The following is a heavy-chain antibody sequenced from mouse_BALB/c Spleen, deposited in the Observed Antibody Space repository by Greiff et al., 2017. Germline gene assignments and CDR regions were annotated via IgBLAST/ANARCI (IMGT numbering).Heavy chain of an antibody. D-gene: IGHD2-2*01. CDR3: ARSGLPRPMDY. CDR1: GFTFSSFG. V-gene: IGHV5-17*02. Sequence: EVHLVESGGGLVQPGGSRKLSCAASGFTFSSFGMHWVRQAPEKGLEWVAYISSGSSTIYYADTVKGRFTISRDNPKNTLFLQMTSLRSEDTAMYYCARSGLPRPMDYWGQGTSVTVSS. J-gene: IGHJ4*01. CDR2: ISSGSSTI.